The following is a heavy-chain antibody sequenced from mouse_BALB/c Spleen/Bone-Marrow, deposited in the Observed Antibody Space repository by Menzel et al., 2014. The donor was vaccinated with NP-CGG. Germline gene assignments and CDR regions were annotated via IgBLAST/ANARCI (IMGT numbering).Heavy chain of an antibody. D-gene: IGHD2-1*01. CDR3: ARGGNYAWFAY. Sequence: EVMLVESGGGLVQPGGSRKLSCAASGFTFSSXGXHWVRQAPXXGLEWVAYISSGSSTIYYADTVKGRFTISRDNPKNTPFLQMTSLRSEDTAMYYCARGGNYAWFAYWGQGTLVTVSA. CDR2: ISSGSSTI. J-gene: IGHJ3*01. V-gene: IGHV5-17*02. CDR1: GFTFSSXG.